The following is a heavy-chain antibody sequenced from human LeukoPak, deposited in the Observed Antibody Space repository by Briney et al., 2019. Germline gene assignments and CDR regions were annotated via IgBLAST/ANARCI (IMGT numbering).Heavy chain of an antibody. V-gene: IGHV4-39*07. CDR2: GDYSGGT. D-gene: IGHD6-19*01. Sequence: SETLSLTCTVSGDSFTSVTDYWAWIRQPPGKGLEWIASGDYSGGTYYKPSLESRVAISADMSKNQISLKLTSVTGADTAVYYCAGERGEEYSSGWYKTNYFYNWGQGIRVTVSS. J-gene: IGHJ4*02. CDR1: GDSFTSVTDY. CDR3: AGERGEEYSSGWYKTNYFYN.